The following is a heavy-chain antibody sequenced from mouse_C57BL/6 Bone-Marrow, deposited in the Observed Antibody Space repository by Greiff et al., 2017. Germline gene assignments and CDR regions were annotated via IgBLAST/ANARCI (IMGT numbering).Heavy chain of an antibody. CDR1: GYTFTSYT. V-gene: IGHV1-4*01. J-gene: IGHJ3*01. Sequence: QVQLQQSGAELARPGASVKMSCKASGYTFTSYTMHWVKQRPGQGLEWIGYINPSSGYTKYNQKFKDKATLTADKSSSTAYMQLSSLTSEDSAVYYCARDTTVVPSFAYWGKGTLVTVAP. CDR2: INPSSGYT. CDR3: ARDTTVVPSFAY. D-gene: IGHD1-1*01.